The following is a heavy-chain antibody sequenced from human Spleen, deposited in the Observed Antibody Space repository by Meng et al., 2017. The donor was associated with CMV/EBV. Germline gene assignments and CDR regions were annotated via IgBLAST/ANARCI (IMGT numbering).Heavy chain of an antibody. CDR1: FSLSTSGVG. D-gene: IGHD5-18*01. V-gene: IGHV2-5*01. Sequence: FSLSTSGVGVGWIRQPPGKALEWLALIYWNDDKRYSPSLKSRLTITKDTSKNQVVLTMTNMDPVDTATYYCAHHRKEGYSFGNGYVYWGQGTLVTVSS. CDR3: AHHRKEGYSFGNGYVY. CDR2: IYWNDDK. J-gene: IGHJ4*02.